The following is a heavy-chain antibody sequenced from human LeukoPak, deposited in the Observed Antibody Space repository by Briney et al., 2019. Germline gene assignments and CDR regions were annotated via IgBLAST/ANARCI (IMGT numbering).Heavy chain of an antibody. Sequence: PSETLSLTCADYGGSFSGYYWSWIRQPPGKGLEWIGEINHSGSTNYNPSLKSRVTISVDTSKNQFSLKLSSVTAADTAVYYCARHGYYGSGSYNYWGQGTLVTVSS. CDR1: GGSFSGYY. CDR3: ARHGYYGSGSYNY. J-gene: IGHJ4*02. CDR2: INHSGST. V-gene: IGHV4-34*01. D-gene: IGHD3-10*01.